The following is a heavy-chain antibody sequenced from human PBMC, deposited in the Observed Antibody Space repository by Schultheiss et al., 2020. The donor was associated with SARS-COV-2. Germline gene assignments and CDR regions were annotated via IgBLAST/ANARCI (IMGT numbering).Heavy chain of an antibody. V-gene: IGHV4-34*01. Sequence: GSLRLSCAASGFTFSSYEMNWVRQAPGKGLEWIGEINHSGSTNYNPSLKSRVTISVDTSKNQFSLKLSSVTAADTAVYYCARGLYCSSTSCYARPYYGMDVWGQGTTVTVSS. CDR3: ARGLYCSSTSCYARPYYGMDV. CDR1: GFTFSSYE. J-gene: IGHJ6*02. D-gene: IGHD2-2*01. CDR2: INHSGST.